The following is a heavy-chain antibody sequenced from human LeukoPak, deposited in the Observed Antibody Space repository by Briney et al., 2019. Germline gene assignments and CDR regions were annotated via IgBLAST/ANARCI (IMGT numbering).Heavy chain of an antibody. D-gene: IGHD2-2*01. CDR1: GYTLTELS. J-gene: IGHJ1*01. CDR2: FDPEDGET. Sequence: ASVKVSCKVSGYTLTELSMHWVRQAPGKGLEWMGGFDPEDGETIYAQKFQGRVTITRDTSASTAYMELSSLRSEDTAVYYCARDQIVVVPAARGFQHWGQGTLVTVSS. CDR3: ARDQIVVVPAARGFQH. V-gene: IGHV1-24*01.